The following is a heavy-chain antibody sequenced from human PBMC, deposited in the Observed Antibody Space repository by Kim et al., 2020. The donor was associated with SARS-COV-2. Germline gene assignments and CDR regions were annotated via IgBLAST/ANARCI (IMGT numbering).Heavy chain of an antibody. V-gene: IGHV1-2*02. J-gene: IGHJ3*02. CDR3: AKLCSSTSCYNPFDI. CDR2: INPNSGGT. D-gene: IGHD2-2*02. CDR1: GYTFTGYY. Sequence: ASVKVSCKASGYTFTGYYMHWVRQAPGQGLEWMGWINPNSGGTNYAQKFQGRVTMTRDTSISTAYMELSRLRSDDTAVYYCAKLCSSTSCYNPFDIWGQGTMVTVSS.